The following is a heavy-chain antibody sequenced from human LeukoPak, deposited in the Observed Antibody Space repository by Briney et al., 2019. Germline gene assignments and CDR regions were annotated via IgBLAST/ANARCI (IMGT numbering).Heavy chain of an antibody. CDR2: ITSSRSYI. D-gene: IGHD6-6*01. CDR1: GFTFSSYS. V-gene: IGHV3-21*01. J-gene: IGHJ5*02. Sequence: GGSLRLSCAASGFTFSSYSMNWVRQAPGKGLEWVSSITSSRSYIFYADSVKGRFTISRDNAKNSLYLQMNSLRAEDTAVYYCARDSAEDSSSSRFDPWGQGTLVTVSS. CDR3: ARDSAEDSSSSRFDP.